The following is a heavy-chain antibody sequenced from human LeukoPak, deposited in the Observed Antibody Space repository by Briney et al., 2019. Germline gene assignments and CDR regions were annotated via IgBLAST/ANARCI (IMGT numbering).Heavy chain of an antibody. CDR1: GYTFTSYG. CDR3: ARTQDVTYFYYYMDV. CDR2: ISLYNGNT. D-gene: IGHD2-21*02. V-gene: IGHV1-18*01. Sequence: ASVKVSCKASGYTFTSYGISWVRQAPGQGLEWMGWISLYNGNTHYARKLQGRVTITTDTSTSTAYMDLRSLRSDDTAVYYCARTQDVTYFYYYMDVWGKGTTVTVSS. J-gene: IGHJ6*03.